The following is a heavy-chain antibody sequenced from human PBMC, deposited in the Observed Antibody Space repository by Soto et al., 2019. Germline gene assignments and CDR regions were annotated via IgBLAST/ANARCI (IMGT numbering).Heavy chain of an antibody. D-gene: IGHD5-12*01. CDR1: GYTFTSSG. V-gene: IGHV1-18*04. CDR3: ARDQGGYGTFDD. J-gene: IGHJ4*02. Sequence: QVQLVQSGPEVKKPEASVKVSCQTSGYTFTSSGISWVRQAPGQGPEWMGWISGHNGVTIFAQHFQDRVTLTIDSSTTTAYMEVRSLSFADTAIYYCARDQGGYGTFDDWGQGTLVTVSS. CDR2: ISGHNGVT.